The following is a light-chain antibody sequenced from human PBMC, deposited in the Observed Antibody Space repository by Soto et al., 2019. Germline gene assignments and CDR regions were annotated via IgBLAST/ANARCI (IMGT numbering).Light chain of an antibody. CDR2: DVS. CDR3: QQCVIWPLFT. Sequence: EIVLTQSPATLSLSPGDRASLSCRASQSVGSSLAWYQHKPGQAPRLLIYDVSNRATGIPARFSGSGSGTDFTPTTSSLLPEDFAVYYCQQCVIWPLFTFGHGTKLDIK. J-gene: IGKJ3*01. CDR1: QSVGSS. V-gene: IGKV3-11*01.